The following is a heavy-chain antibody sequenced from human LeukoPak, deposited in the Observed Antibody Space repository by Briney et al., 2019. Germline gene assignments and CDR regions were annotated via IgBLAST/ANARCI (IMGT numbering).Heavy chain of an antibody. CDR1: GYTFTDYY. J-gene: IGHJ4*02. Sequence: ASVKVSCKGSGYTFTDYYMHWVRQAPGQGLEWMGWIYPNRGGTNYAQKFQGRVTMTRDTSINTAYMELSRLRPDDTAVYYCARAYDGSGNLDYWGQGTLVTVSS. V-gene: IGHV1-2*02. CDR2: IYPNRGGT. D-gene: IGHD3-22*01. CDR3: ARAYDGSGNLDY.